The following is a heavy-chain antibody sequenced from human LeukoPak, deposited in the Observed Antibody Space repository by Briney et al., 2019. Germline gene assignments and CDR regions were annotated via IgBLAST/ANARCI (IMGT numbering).Heavy chain of an antibody. V-gene: IGHV1-2*02. Sequence: ASVKVSCKASGYTFTGYYMHWVRQAPGQGLEWMGWINPNSGGTNFAQKFQGRVTMARDTSLSTVYMELSRLRSDDTAVYYCARDLGYRGLPSAQFDYWGQGTLVTVSS. CDR1: GYTFTGYY. J-gene: IGHJ4*02. CDR3: ARDLGYRGLPSAQFDY. CDR2: INPNSGGT. D-gene: IGHD3-16*02.